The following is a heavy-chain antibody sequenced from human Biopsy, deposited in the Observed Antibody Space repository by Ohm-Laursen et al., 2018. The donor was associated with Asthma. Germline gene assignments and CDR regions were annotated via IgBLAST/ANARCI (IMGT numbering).Heavy chain of an antibody. J-gene: IGHJ3*02. CDR3: ARSTIVADGSDAFDI. D-gene: IGHD3-22*01. CDR2: IKHISE. V-gene: IGHV1-46*01. Sequence: AASVKVSCKASGYTFSSYQMHWVRQAPGQGLEWLGMIKHISEYAQKFQGRVTMTRDTSTSTVYMELSSLRSEDTAVYYCARSTIVADGSDAFDIWGQGTMVTVSS. CDR1: GYTFSSYQ.